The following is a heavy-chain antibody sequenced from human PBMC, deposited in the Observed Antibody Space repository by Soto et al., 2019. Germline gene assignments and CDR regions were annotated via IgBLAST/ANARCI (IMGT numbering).Heavy chain of an antibody. D-gene: IGHD3-3*01. J-gene: IGHJ6*02. Sequence: LSLTCTVSGGSISSGDYYWSWIRQPPGKGLEWIGYIYYSGSTYYNPSLKSRVTISVDTSKNQFSLKLSSVTAADTAVYYCASEPTDWSGSQLYYYGMDVWGQGTTVTVSS. CDR2: IYYSGST. CDR1: GGSISSGDYY. V-gene: IGHV4-30-4*01. CDR3: ASEPTDWSGSQLYYYGMDV.